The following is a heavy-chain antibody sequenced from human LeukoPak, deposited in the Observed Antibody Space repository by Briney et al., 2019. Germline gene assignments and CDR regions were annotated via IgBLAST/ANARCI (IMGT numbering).Heavy chain of an antibody. V-gene: IGHV3-9*03. J-gene: IGHJ4*02. Sequence: PGRSLRLSCAASGFTFDDYAMHWVRQAPGKGLEWVSGISWNSGSIGYADSVKGRFTISRDNAKNSLYLQMNSLRAEDMALYYCAKDQTGTTGLFDYWGRGTLVTVSS. CDR2: ISWNSGSI. D-gene: IGHD1/OR15-1a*01. CDR3: AKDQTGTTGLFDY. CDR1: GFTFDDYA.